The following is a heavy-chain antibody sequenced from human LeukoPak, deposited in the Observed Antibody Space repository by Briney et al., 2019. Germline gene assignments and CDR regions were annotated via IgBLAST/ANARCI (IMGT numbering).Heavy chain of an antibody. CDR2: IKRKTDGGTT. J-gene: IGHJ4*02. Sequence: PGGSPRLSCAASGFSFNDAWMSWVRQAPGKGLEWVGRIKRKTDGGTTDYAAPVKGRFSISRDDSKTSLYLQMNNLQTEDTAVYYCTTDTRRVVVPKWGQGTLVTVSS. CDR1: GFSFNDAW. CDR3: TTDTRRVVVPK. D-gene: IGHD2-15*01. V-gene: IGHV3-15*01.